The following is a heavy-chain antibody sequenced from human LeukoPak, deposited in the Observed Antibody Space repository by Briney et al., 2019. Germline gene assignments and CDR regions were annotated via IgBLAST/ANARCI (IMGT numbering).Heavy chain of an antibody. CDR3: ARDTITMVQGVWAFDI. J-gene: IGHJ3*02. CDR2: IYPSGST. D-gene: IGHD3-10*01. CDR1: GGSISSYY. Sequence: PSETLSLTCTVSGGSISSYYWSWIRQPAGKGLEWIARIYPSGSTNYNPSLKSRVTMSVDTSKTQFSLKLSSVTAADTAVYYCARDTITMVQGVWAFDIWGQGTMVTVSS. V-gene: IGHV4-4*07.